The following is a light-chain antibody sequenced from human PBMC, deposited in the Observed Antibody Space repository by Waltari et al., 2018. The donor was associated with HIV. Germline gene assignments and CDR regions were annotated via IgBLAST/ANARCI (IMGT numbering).Light chain of an antibody. V-gene: IGKV4-1*01. J-gene: IGKJ3*01. CDR2: RAS. CDR3: QQSYATPLT. Sequence: DIVLTQSPDSLTVSLGEGASISCMSSQTLFYSPDNKNHLAWYQQKAGQSPKLLLSRASVRQPGVADRFSGSGSGTNFTLTINNVQAEDVAIYFCQQSYATPLTFGPGTRVDI. CDR1: QTLFYSPDNKNH.